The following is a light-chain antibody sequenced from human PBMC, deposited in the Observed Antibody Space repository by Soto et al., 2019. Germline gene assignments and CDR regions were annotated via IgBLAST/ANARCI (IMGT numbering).Light chain of an antibody. CDR2: DTS. J-gene: IGKJ1*01. CDR1: QSVGRY. V-gene: IGKV3-11*01. Sequence: EIVLTQSPVTLYLSPGERVTLSCRASQSVGRYLAWYQQRPGQAPRLLFYDTSHRATGIPPRFSGSGSGTDVTLTISSLEPEDFAVYYCQQRSIWPWTFGQGTKVEFK. CDR3: QQRSIWPWT.